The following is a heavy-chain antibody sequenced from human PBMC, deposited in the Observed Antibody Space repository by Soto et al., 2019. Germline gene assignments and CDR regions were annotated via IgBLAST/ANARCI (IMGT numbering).Heavy chain of an antibody. D-gene: IGHD3-22*01. V-gene: IGHV4-59*01. J-gene: IGHJ5*02. CDR1: GASITSYQ. CDR3: ARDSRGYYWFDP. Sequence: QVQLQESGPGLVKPSETLSLTCTVSGASITSYQWSWIRQSPGKGLEWIGNIYYSGSTNYNPSLKSRVTISVDTSKNQFSLKLSSVTAADTAVYYCARDSRGYYWFDPWGQGTQVTVSS. CDR2: IYYSGST.